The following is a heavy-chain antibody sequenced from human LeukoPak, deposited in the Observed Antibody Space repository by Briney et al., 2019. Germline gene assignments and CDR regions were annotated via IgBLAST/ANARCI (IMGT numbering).Heavy chain of an antibody. V-gene: IGHV3-11*04. CDR2: ISDTARTK. J-gene: IGHJ4*02. CDR1: GFTFSDYY. D-gene: IGHD1-7*01. CDR3: AGVNYWNYPF. Sequence: GGSLRLSCAASGFTFSDYYMTWIRQTPGKGLEWVSYISDTARTKSYADSVKGRFTISRDNAKSLLYLQMNSLRVEDTAVYYCAGVNYWNYPFWGQGTLVTVSS.